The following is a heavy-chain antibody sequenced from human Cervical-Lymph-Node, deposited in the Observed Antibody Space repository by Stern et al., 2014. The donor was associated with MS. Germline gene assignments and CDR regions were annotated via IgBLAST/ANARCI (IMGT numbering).Heavy chain of an antibody. Sequence: QLVQSGAEVKKPGSSVKVSCQASGGTFNVYAINWLRQAPGQCLEWMGGIIPIFGTANYAQKFQGRVTITADESTRTSSMQLSSLRSNDTAVYYCARDGRHRDNYGLDVWGQGTTVIVSS. D-gene: IGHD2-15*01. CDR1: GGTFNVYA. J-gene: IGHJ6*02. V-gene: IGHV1-69*01. CDR3: ARDGRHRDNYGLDV. CDR2: IIPIFGTA.